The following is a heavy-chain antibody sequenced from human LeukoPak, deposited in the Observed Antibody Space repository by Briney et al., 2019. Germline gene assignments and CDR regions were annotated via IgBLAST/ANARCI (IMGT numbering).Heavy chain of an antibody. CDR3: ARDRYYYDSSGYQPLDY. V-gene: IGHV1-46*01. CDR1: GYTFTSYY. D-gene: IGHD3-22*01. CDR2: INPSGGST. J-gene: IGHJ4*02. Sequence: ASVKVSCKASGYTFTSYYMHWVRQAPGQGLEWMGIINPSGGSTSYAQKFQGRVTMTRDTSTSTVYMELSSLRSEDTAVYYCARDRYYYDSSGYQPLDYWGQGTLVTVSS.